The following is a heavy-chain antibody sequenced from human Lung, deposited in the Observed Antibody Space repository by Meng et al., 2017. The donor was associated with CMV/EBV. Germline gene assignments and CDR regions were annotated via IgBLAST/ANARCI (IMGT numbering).Heavy chain of an antibody. J-gene: IGHJ5*02. V-gene: IGHV4-31*03. CDR2: SYYDGTT. CDR3: ARQAPDNWFDP. CDR1: SGPMRSGVYC. Sequence: CTVSSGPMRSGVYCWSWIRQHPEKGLEWIGYSYYDGTTHYNPSLRSRVSISVDTSKNQFSLKLNSVTAADMAVYFCARQAPDNWFDPWGQGALVTVSS.